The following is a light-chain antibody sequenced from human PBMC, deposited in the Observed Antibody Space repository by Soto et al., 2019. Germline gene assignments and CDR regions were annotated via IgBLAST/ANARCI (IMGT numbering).Light chain of an antibody. V-gene: IGLV1-47*01. Sequence: QSVLTQPPSASGTPGRRVTISCSGSSSNIGSNYVYWYQQLPGTAPKLHIYKNNQRPSGVPDRFSGSKSGTSASLAISGLRSEDEADYYCAAWDDSLSGYVFGTGTKVTVL. CDR3: AAWDDSLSGYV. CDR2: KNN. CDR1: SSNIGSNY. J-gene: IGLJ1*01.